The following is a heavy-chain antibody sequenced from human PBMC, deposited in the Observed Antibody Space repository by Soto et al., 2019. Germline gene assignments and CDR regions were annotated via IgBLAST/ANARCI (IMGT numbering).Heavy chain of an antibody. CDR2: ISSSSSYI. CDR3: ARGDILTGYPHDAFEI. V-gene: IGHV3-21*01. J-gene: IGHJ3*02. CDR1: GFTFSSYS. D-gene: IGHD3-9*01. Sequence: PGGSLRLSCAASGFTFSSYSMNWVRQAPGKGLEWVSSISSSSSYIYYADSVKGRFTISRDNAKNSLYLQMNSLRAEDTAVYYCARGDILTGYPHDAFEIWGQGTMVTVSS.